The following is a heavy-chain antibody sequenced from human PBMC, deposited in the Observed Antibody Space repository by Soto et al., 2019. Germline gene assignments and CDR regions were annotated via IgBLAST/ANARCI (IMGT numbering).Heavy chain of an antibody. V-gene: IGHV1-69*05. Sequence: GASVKVSCKASGGTFSSYAISWVRQAPGQGLEWMGGIIPISGTANYAQKFQGRVTITTDESTSTAYMELSSLRSEDTAVYYCARAVTMVRGVIIPKLDYYYYGMDVWGQGTTVTVSS. D-gene: IGHD3-10*01. J-gene: IGHJ6*02. CDR3: ARAVTMVRGVIIPKLDYYYYGMDV. CDR1: GGTFSSYA. CDR2: IIPISGTA.